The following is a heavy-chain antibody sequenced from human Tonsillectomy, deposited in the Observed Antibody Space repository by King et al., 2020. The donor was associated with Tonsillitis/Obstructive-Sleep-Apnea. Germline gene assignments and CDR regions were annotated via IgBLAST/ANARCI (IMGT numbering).Heavy chain of an antibody. D-gene: IGHD2-2*01. CDR1: GGSISSGDYY. J-gene: IGHJ6*03. CDR3: ARVSSNLLLPHYYYYMDV. V-gene: IGHV4-31*03. CDR2: IYYSGST. Sequence: QLQESGQGLVKPSKTLSLTCTVSGGSISSGDYYWSWIRQHPGKGLEWIGYIYYSGSTYYNPSLKSRFTISVDTSKNQFSLKLSSVTAADTAVYYCARVSSNLLLPHYYYYMDVWGKGTTVTVSS.